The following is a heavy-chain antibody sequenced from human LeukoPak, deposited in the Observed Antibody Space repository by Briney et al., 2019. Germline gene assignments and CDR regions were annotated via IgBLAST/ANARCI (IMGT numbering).Heavy chain of an antibody. CDR3: ARAGYSTSYYRLDY. CDR2: ISYDGSDK. Sequence: GGSLRLSCAASGFNFNNYGMHWVRKAPGKGLEWVAVISYDGSDKYYADSVKGRFTISRDDSKNTLSLQMITLRTEDTAVYFCARAGYSTSYYRLDYWGQGALVTVSS. CDR1: GFNFNNYG. J-gene: IGHJ4*02. V-gene: IGHV3-30*03. D-gene: IGHD6-13*01.